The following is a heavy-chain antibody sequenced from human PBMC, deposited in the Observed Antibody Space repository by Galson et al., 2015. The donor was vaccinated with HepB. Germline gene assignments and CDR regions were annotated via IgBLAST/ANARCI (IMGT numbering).Heavy chain of an antibody. CDR2: ISSSSSTI. CDR3: ATNDYGDSWGAFDI. Sequence: SLRLSCAASGFTFSSYSMNWVRQAPGKGLEWVSYISSSSSTIYYADSVKGRFTISRDNAKNSLYLQMNSLRDEDTAVYYCATNDYGDSWGAFDIWGQGTMVTVSS. CDR1: GFTFSSYS. D-gene: IGHD4-17*01. J-gene: IGHJ3*02. V-gene: IGHV3-48*02.